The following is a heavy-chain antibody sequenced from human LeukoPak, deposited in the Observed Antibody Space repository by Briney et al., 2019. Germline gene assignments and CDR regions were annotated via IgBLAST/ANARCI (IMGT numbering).Heavy chain of an antibody. CDR2: IYHSGST. D-gene: IGHD3-22*01. V-gene: IGHV4-30-2*01. Sequence: SQTLSLTCAVSGGSISSGGYSWSWIRQPPGKGLEWIGYIYHSGSTYYNPSLKSRVTILVDRSKNQFSLKLSSVTAADTAVYYCARVGSSGYHYYFDYWGQGTLVTVSS. J-gene: IGHJ4*02. CDR1: GGSISSGGYS. CDR3: ARVGSSGYHYYFDY.